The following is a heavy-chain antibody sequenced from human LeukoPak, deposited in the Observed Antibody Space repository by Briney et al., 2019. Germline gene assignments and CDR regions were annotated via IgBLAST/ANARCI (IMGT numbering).Heavy chain of an antibody. CDR3: ARGRYIDSARGKTIDSGSYNVFDR. CDR2: VYHSGDA. J-gene: IGHJ4*02. V-gene: IGHV4/OR15-8*01. Sequence: PSETLSLTCVVSGDSISNNNWWSWVRPSPGKGLEWIGEVYHSGDANYNPSLKSRVTMSVDTSENQLTLKLRSVTAADTAVYYCARGRYIDSARGKTIDSGSYNVFDRWGQGTLVTVSS. D-gene: IGHD3-10*01. CDR1: GDSISNNNW.